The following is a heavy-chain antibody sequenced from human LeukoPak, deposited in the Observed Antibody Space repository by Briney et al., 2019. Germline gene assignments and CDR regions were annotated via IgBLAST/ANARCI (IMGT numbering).Heavy chain of an antibody. V-gene: IGHV3-21*01. D-gene: IGHD2-2*01. CDR3: ARRCASISCYGDFDY. CDR2: ISNSGSYI. Sequence: GGSLRLSCAASGFTFSSYTMNWVRQTPGKGLEWVSSISNSGSYIYYADSLKGRFTISRDNAKNSLYLQMSSLRTEDTAVYYCARRCASISCYGDFDYWGQGTLVTVSS. CDR1: GFTFSSYT. J-gene: IGHJ4*02.